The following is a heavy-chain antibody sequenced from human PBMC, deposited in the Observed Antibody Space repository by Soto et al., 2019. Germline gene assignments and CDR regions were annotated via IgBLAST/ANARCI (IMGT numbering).Heavy chain of an antibody. CDR3: ARDAPPDDY. J-gene: IGHJ4*02. Sequence: PGGSLRLSCVASGFTFSTYSMNWVRQAPGKGLEWVSYISSSSSAMYYADSVKGRFTISRDNAKNSLYLQMNSLRAEDTAVYYCARDAPPDDYWGQGTLVTVSS. CDR1: GFTFSTYS. V-gene: IGHV3-48*01. CDR2: ISSSSSAM.